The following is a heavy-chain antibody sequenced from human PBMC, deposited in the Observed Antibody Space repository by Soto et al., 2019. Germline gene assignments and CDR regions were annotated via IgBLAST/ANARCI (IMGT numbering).Heavy chain of an antibody. V-gene: IGHV1-69*18. CDR3: ARDGGFGELKY. D-gene: IGHD3-10*01. CDR1: GDTFSGYP. Sequence: QVQLVQSGAELKKPGSSVKVSCKASGDTFSGYPINWVRQAPGEGLEWMGRIIPGFGTTNDAQRFEGRVTFTADEPTRTAYMELRGLLSEDTAVYYCARDGGFGELKYWGPGTLVTVSS. CDR2: IIPGFGTT. J-gene: IGHJ4*02.